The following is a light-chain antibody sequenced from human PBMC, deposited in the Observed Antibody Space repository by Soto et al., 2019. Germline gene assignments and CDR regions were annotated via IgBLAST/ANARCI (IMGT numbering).Light chain of an antibody. CDR1: QSAGNN. CDR2: RIS. Sequence: IALTHSRDGLSVSPCETATLSFRASQSAGNNLAWYQQKPGQAPRLLMYRISARATGIPARFSGSGSGTEFTLTISSLQSEDGAVYYCQQPNNWPLTFGGGTKVDIK. CDR3: QQPNNWPLT. V-gene: IGKV3D-15*01. J-gene: IGKJ4*02.